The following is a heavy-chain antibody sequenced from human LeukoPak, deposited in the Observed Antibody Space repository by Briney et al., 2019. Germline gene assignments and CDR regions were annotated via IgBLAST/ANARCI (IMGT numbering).Heavy chain of an antibody. CDR1: GFSFSSYW. Sequence: GGSLRLSCAASGFSFSSYWMSWVRQAPGKGLEWVTNIKQDGSEKYYVDSVKGRFTISRDNAKNSLYLQMNSLRAEDTAVYCCTRGSYGDYEYWGQGTLVTVSS. D-gene: IGHD4-17*01. CDR2: IKQDGSEK. J-gene: IGHJ4*02. V-gene: IGHV3-7*01. CDR3: TRGSYGDYEY.